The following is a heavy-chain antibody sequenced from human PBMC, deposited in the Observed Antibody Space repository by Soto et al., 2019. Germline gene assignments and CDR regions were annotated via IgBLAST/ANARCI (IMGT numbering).Heavy chain of an antibody. CDR3: TKTNPSRAPRSGWTDWFDP. Sequence: GGSLRLSCAASGFTFSRYAMTWVRQAPGRGLEWVSTITGSGRGTYYADSVKGRFTISRDNSKNTLYLQMNTLRADDTAVYSCTKTNPSRAPRSGWTDWFDPWSQGTLVTVSS. J-gene: IGHJ5*02. D-gene: IGHD6-19*01. V-gene: IGHV3-23*01. CDR1: GFTFSRYA. CDR2: ITGSGRGT.